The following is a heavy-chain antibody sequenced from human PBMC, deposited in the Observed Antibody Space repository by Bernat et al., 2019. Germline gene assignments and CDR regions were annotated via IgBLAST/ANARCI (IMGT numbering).Heavy chain of an antibody. CDR3: ANSPYSLGFGDVEFDY. Sequence: EVQLLESGGGLVQPGGSLRLSCAASGFTFSSYAMSWVRQAPGKGLEWVSAITGSGSSTYYADSVKGRFTISRDNSKNTLYLQMNSLRAEDTAVYYCANSPYSLGFGDVEFDYWGQGTLVTVSS. V-gene: IGHV3-23*01. CDR2: ITGSGSST. D-gene: IGHD3-10*01. CDR1: GFTFSSYA. J-gene: IGHJ4*02.